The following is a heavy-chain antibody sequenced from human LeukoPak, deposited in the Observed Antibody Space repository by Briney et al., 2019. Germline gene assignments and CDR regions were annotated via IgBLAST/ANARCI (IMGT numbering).Heavy chain of an antibody. CDR2: IKQDGSEK. J-gene: IGHJ6*02. Sequence: AGGSLRLSCAASGFTFSSYWMSWVRQAPGKGLEWVANIKQDGSEKYYVDSVKGRFTISRDNAKNSLYLQMNSLRAEDTAVYYCARDQWYNWNYLVRAYYYYGMDVWGQGTTVTVSS. D-gene: IGHD1-7*01. CDR3: ARDQWYNWNYLVRAYYYYGMDV. V-gene: IGHV3-7*01. CDR1: GFTFSSYW.